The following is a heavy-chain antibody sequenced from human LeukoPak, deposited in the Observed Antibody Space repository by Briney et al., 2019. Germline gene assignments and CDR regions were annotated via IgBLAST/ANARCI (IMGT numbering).Heavy chain of an antibody. J-gene: IGHJ4*02. CDR3: ASEERAVATY. CDR1: GGTFSIYA. D-gene: IGHD6-19*01. Sequence: SVKVSCTASGGTFSIYAISWVRQAPGQGLEWMGGIIPIFGTANYAQKFQGRVTITADESTSTAYMELSSLRSEDTAVYYCASEERAVATYWGQGTLVTVSS. V-gene: IGHV1-69*13. CDR2: IIPIFGTA.